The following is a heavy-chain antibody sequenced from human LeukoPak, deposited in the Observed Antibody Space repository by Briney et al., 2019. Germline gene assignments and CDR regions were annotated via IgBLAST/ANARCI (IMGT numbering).Heavy chain of an antibody. CDR1: RFIFTNYW. D-gene: IGHD2/OR15-2a*01. J-gene: IGHJ4*02. CDR2: VNNDGSAT. V-gene: IGHV3-74*01. Sequence: PGGSLRLSCAASRFIFTNYWIHWVRQAPGKGLGWVSHVNNDGSATSYADSVKGRFTISRDSAKNTVYLHMNSLRVEDTAVYYCTSFFETNWGQGTLVTVSS. CDR3: TSFFETN.